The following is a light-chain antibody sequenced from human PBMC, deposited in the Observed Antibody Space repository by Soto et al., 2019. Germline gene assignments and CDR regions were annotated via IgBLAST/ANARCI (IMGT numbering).Light chain of an antibody. CDR2: AAS. J-gene: IGKJ4*01. CDR3: QKYDGAPLT. CDR1: QDINIY. V-gene: IGKV1-27*01. Sequence: DIQMTQSPSSLSASVGDRVTITCRAGQDINIYLAWYQQKPGKVPKLLISAASTLQSGVPSRFSGSGSGTDFTLTISSLQPEDVATYCCQKYDGAPLTFGGGTKGEIK.